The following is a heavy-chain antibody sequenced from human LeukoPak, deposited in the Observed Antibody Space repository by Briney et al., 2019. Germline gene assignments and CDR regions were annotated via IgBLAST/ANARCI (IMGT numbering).Heavy chain of an antibody. V-gene: IGHV3-23*01. CDR3: ARDLAWGAFDY. Sequence: GGSLTLSCGASGFTFSKHGMNWLRQPPGKGLEWLSGVSPPGGGTYYAASVKGRFTISRDDSKNTLSLQMNSLRVEDTAVYYCARDLAWGAFDYWGQGTLVTVSS. J-gene: IGHJ4*02. D-gene: IGHD7-27*01. CDR1: GFTFSKHG. CDR2: VSPPGGGT.